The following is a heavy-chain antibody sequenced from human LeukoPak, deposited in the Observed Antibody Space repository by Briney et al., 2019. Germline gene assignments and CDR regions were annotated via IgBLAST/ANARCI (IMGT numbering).Heavy chain of an antibody. D-gene: IGHD3-10*01. J-gene: IGHJ4*02. CDR3: ARPVHCYGSGSHFDY. CDR1: GFTFSSYS. Sequence: GGSLRLSCAASGFTFSSYSMNWVRQAPGKGLEWVSSISSSSSYIYYADSVKGRFTISRDNAKNSLYLQMNSLRAEDTAVYYCARPVHCYGSGSHFDYWGQGTLVTVSS. V-gene: IGHV3-21*01. CDR2: ISSSSSYI.